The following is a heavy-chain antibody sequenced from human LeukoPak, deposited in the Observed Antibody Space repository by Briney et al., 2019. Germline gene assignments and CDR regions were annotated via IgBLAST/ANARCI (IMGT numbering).Heavy chain of an antibody. CDR2: ISSNGGST. V-gene: IGHV3-64*01. Sequence: GGSLRLSCTVSGFTFSSYAMHWVRQAPGKGLEYVSAISSNGGSTYYANSVKGRFTISRDNSKNTLYLQMGSLRAEDMAVYYCARFGGYDGIDYWGQGTLVTVSS. D-gene: IGHD5-12*01. J-gene: IGHJ4*02. CDR1: GFTFSSYA. CDR3: ARFGGYDGIDY.